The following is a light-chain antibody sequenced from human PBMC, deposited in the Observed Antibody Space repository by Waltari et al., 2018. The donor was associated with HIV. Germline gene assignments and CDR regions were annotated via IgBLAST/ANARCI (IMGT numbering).Light chain of an antibody. V-gene: IGKV4-1*01. J-gene: IGKJ1*01. Sequence: DIVMTQSPDSLVVSLGERATINCKSSQSVLYSSSNKNYLAWYQQKPGQPPKLLIYWASTRESGVPDRFSGSGSGTDFTLTISSLQAEDVAVYYCQQYYSTPQTFGQGTKVE. CDR3: QQYYSTPQT. CDR2: WAS. CDR1: QSVLYSSSNKNY.